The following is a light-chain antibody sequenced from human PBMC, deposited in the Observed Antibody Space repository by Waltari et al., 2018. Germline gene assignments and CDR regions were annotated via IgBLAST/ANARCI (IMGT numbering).Light chain of an antibody. J-gene: IGKJ1*01. CDR1: ASICTW. CDR3: QQYKRPPWT. Sequence: DIQMTQSPSTLSASVGDSVTITCRATASICTWLAWYQQKPGKAPELLIYRAFNLQSGVPSRFSGSGSGTEFTISISSLQPDDFATYYCQQYKRPPWTFGQGTKVDI. CDR2: RAF. V-gene: IGKV1-5*03.